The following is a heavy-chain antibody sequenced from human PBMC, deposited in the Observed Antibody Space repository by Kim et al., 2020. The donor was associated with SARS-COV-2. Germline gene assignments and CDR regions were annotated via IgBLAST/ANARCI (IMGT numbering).Heavy chain of an antibody. V-gene: IGHV2-5*02. J-gene: IGHJ6*01. D-gene: IGHD1-26*01. CDR3: ARYTYG. CDR2: IYWDGDQ. CDR1: GFSLTTRGLG. Sequence: SGPTLVNSTQTLTLTCSFSGFSLTTRGLGVAWIRQPPGKALEYLALIYWDGDQRYTPSLRSRVTITKGASENQVVLTIANMAPLDTATYYFARYTYG.